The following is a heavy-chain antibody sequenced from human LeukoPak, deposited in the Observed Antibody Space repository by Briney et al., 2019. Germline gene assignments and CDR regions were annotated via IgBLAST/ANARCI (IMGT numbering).Heavy chain of an antibody. J-gene: IGHJ3*02. D-gene: IGHD3-3*01. V-gene: IGHV3-30-3*01. CDR2: ISYDGSNK. CDR3: ARDPGGYYDFWSGLRGAFDI. CDR1: GFTFSSYA. Sequence: GGSLRLSCAASGFTFSSYAMHWVRQAPGKGLEWVAVISYDGSNKYYADSVKGRFTISRDNSKNTLYLQMNSLRAEDTAVYYCARDPGGYYDFWSGLRGAFDIWGQGTMVTVSS.